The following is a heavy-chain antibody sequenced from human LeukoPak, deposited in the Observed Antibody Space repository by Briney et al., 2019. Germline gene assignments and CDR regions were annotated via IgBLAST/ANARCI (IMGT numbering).Heavy chain of an antibody. D-gene: IGHD5-12*01. CDR1: GLTFSESW. CDR2: IKQDGSEK. Sequence: GGSLRLSCAASGLTFSESWMSWVRQAPGKGLEWVANIKQDGSEKYYVDSVKGRFTISRDNAKNSLYLQMNSPRAEDTAVYYCARDLATMGDYWGQGTLVTVSS. CDR3: ARDLATMGDY. V-gene: IGHV3-7*01. J-gene: IGHJ4*02.